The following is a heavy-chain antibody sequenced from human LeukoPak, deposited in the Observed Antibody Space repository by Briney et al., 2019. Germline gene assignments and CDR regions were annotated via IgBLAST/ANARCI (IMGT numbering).Heavy chain of an antibody. J-gene: IGHJ4*02. CDR2: TYYRSKWYN. Sequence: SQTLSLTCAIPGDSVSSNNAGWTWIRQSPSRGLEWLGRTYYRSKWYNDYAVSVKSRITISPDTSKNQFSLQLNSVTPEDTAVYYCARAVAGCLDYWGQGTLVTVSS. V-gene: IGHV6-1*01. CDR3: ARAVAGCLDY. D-gene: IGHD6-19*01. CDR1: GDSVSSNNAG.